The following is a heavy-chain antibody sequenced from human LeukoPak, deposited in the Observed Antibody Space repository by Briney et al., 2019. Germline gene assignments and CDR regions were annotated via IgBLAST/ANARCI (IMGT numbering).Heavy chain of an antibody. Sequence: PGGSLRLSCAASGFTFSNAWMSWVRQAPGKGLEWVAVIRHDEANSFYADSVQGRFTISRDTSKKLLYLQMNSLRVEDTAVYYCAKEYTPSSPLGELDSWGQGTLVTVSS. CDR1: GFTFSNAW. D-gene: IGHD6-6*01. CDR3: AKEYTPSSPLGELDS. V-gene: IGHV3-30*02. J-gene: IGHJ4*02. CDR2: IRHDEANS.